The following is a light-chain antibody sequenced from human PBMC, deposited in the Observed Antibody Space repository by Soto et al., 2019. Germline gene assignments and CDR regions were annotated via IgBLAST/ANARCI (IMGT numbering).Light chain of an antibody. V-gene: IGLV2-14*01. CDR2: DVS. J-gene: IGLJ1*01. Sequence: QSVRTQPASVSGSPGQSITISCTGTSSDVGGYNYVSWYQQHPGKAPKLMLFDVSHRPLGVSNRFSASKSGNTASLTISGLQPEDEADYYCSSYTASSTRVFGTGTKVTDL. CDR3: SSYTASSTRV. CDR1: SSDVGGYNY.